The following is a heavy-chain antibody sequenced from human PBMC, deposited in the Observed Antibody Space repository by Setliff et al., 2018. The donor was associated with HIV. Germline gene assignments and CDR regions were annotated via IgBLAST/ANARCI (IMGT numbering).Heavy chain of an antibody. CDR2: IIPIFGTA. Sequence: SVKVSCKASGGTFSSYAISWVRQAPGQGLEWMGGIIPIFGTANYAQKFQGRVTITTDESTGTAYMELSSLRSEDTAVYYCARVGYYDSSGYGGAFDIWGQGTMVTVSS. D-gene: IGHD3-22*01. J-gene: IGHJ3*02. CDR1: GGTFSSYA. CDR3: ARVGYYDSSGYGGAFDI. V-gene: IGHV1-69*05.